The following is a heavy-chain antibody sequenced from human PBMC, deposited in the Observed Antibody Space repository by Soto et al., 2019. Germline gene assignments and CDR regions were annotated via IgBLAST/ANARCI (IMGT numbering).Heavy chain of an antibody. CDR2: INPNSGDT. V-gene: IGHV1-2*02. CDR1: GYTFSHYY. CDR3: ARSVALGGGFDY. J-gene: IGHJ4*02. Sequence: QVHLVQSGAELKKPAASVKISCKASGYTFSHYYMHWVRQAPGQGLEWMGWINPNSGDTNYAQKFQGRFTITRDTSINTGYMELSRLTSDDTAVYYCARSVALGGGFDYWGQGTLVTVSS. D-gene: IGHD2-21*01.